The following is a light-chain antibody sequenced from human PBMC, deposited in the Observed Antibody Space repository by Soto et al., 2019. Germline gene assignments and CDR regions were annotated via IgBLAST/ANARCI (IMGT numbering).Light chain of an antibody. Sequence: AIQMTQSPSSLSASVRDRVTITCRASQAIRNDLGWYQQKPGKAPNLLIYAASSLQSGVPSRFSGSGSGTDFTLTISSLQPEDFATYYCLQDYNYPYTFGQGTKLEIK. CDR1: QAIRND. J-gene: IGKJ2*01. CDR2: AAS. CDR3: LQDYNYPYT. V-gene: IGKV1-6*01.